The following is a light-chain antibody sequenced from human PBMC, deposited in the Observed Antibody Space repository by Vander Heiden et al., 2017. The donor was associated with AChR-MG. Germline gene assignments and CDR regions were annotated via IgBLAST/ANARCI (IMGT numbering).Light chain of an antibody. J-gene: IGKJ4*02. V-gene: IGKV1-33*01. CDR1: KDISNY. CDR3: KQHEKLPPT. Sequence: DLPMSRSPSSRSASVGARVTITCQGSKDISNYLDWYQQKPGKAPKLLIYEASNLETGVPSRFSGSGSGTDFTLNISRLEAEDIATYYCKQHEKLPPTFGEGTKVEIK. CDR2: EAS.